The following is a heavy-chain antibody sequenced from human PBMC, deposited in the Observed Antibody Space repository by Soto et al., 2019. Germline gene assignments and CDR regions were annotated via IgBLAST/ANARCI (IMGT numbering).Heavy chain of an antibody. D-gene: IGHD3-3*01. CDR1: GFTFTSSA. V-gene: IGHV1-58*01. J-gene: IGHJ5*02. Sequence: PSVKVSCKASGFTFTSSAVQWVRQARGQRLEWIGWIVVGSGNTNYAQKFQERVTITRDMSTSTAYMELSSLRSEDTAVYYCAADLERAYYDFWSGYGPGWFDPWGQGTLVTVSS. CDR3: AADLERAYYDFWSGYGPGWFDP. CDR2: IVVGSGNT.